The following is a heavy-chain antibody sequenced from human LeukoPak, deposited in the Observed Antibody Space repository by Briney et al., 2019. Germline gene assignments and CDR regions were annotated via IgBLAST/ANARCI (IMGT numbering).Heavy chain of an antibody. V-gene: IGHV4-30-4*01. CDR3: ARALSEITGTSYFDY. Sequence: TLSLTCTVSGGSISSGDYYWSWIRQPPGKGLEWIGYIYYSGSTYYNPSLKSRVTISVDTSKNQFSLKLSSVTAAVTAVYYCARALSEITGTSYFDYWGQGTLVTVSS. J-gene: IGHJ4*02. CDR1: GGSISSGDYY. CDR2: IYYSGST. D-gene: IGHD1-7*01.